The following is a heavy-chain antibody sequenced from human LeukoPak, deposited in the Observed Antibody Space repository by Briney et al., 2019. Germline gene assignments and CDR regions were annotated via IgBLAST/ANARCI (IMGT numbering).Heavy chain of an antibody. V-gene: IGHV4-4*07. CDR2: IYSSGNT. J-gene: IGHJ3*02. Sequence: SETLSLTCTVSGGSITSYYWTWVRQPAGKGLEWIGRIYSSGNTNYNPSLESRVTMSIDTSKNQFSLKLSSVTAADTAVYYCARERGNLRGDAFDIWGQGTMVTVSS. D-gene: IGHD1-26*01. CDR3: ARERGNLRGDAFDI. CDR1: GGSITSYY.